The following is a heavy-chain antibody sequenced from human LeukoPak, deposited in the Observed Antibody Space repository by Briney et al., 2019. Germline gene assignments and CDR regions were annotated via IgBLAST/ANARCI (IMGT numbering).Heavy chain of an antibody. CDR2: ISDIGSI. CDR1: VHPISCYY. J-gene: IGHJ4*02. CDR3: AGHHPRNTVDF. Sequence: SETLSLTRTFSVHPISCYYQSWIRQPPGKGLEWIAYISDIGSINYNPSLKSRVTISLDTSKHQFSLKLSSVTAADTAVYSCAGHHPRNTVDFWGQGTLVTVSS. V-gene: IGHV4-59*08. D-gene: IGHD2/OR15-2a*01.